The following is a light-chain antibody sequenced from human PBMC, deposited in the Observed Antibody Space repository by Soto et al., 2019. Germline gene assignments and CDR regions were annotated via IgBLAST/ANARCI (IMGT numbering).Light chain of an antibody. J-gene: IGLJ1*01. CDR1: SSDVGGYNF. Sequence: QSALTQPASVSGSPGQSITISCTGTSSDVGGYNFVSWYQRHPGKAPKLMIYDVTQRPSGVSNRFSGSKSGNTASLTISGLQAEDEADYYCRSYTSSSTNVFGTGTKLTVL. CDR3: RSYTSSSTNV. V-gene: IGLV2-14*01. CDR2: DVT.